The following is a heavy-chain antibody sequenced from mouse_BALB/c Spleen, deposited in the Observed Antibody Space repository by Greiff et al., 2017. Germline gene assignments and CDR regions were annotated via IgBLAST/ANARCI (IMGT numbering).Heavy chain of an antibody. J-gene: IGHJ2*01. V-gene: IGHV1-87*01. CDR1: GYTFTSYW. CDR3: ARSLYYYGSYFDY. Sequence: VQLQQSGAELARPGASVKLSCKASGYTFTSYWMQWVKQRLGQGLEWIGAIYPGDGDTRYTQKFKGKATLTADKSSSTAYMQLSSLASEDSAVYYCARSLYYYGSYFDYWGQGTTLTVSS. CDR2: IYPGDGDT. D-gene: IGHD1-1*01.